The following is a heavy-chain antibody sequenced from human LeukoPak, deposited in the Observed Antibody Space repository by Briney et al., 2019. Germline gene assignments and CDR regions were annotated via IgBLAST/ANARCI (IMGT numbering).Heavy chain of an antibody. D-gene: IGHD3-10*01. V-gene: IGHV3-66*01. Sequence: PGGSLRLSCAASGFTVSSSYLGWVRQAPGKGLEWVSIIYSGGSTYCADSMNDRFTISRDNSKNTLYLEMNTLRAEDTAVYYCARASGNYYYFDYWGQGTLVTVSS. CDR2: IYSGGST. J-gene: IGHJ4*02. CDR3: ARASGNYYYFDY. CDR1: GFTVSSSY.